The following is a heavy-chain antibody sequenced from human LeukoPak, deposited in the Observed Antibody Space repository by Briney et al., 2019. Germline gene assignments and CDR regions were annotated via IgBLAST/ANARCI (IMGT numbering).Heavy chain of an antibody. D-gene: IGHD3-3*01. Sequence: GGSLRLSCAASGFTFNSYWMHWVRQAPGKGLVWVSRINSDGSSTSYADSVKGRFTISRDNAKNTLYMQMNSLRAEDTAVYYCARGNDFWSGYYRAPDYWGQGTLVTVSS. CDR1: GFTFNSYW. J-gene: IGHJ4*02. CDR2: INSDGSST. V-gene: IGHV3-74*01. CDR3: ARGNDFWSGYYRAPDY.